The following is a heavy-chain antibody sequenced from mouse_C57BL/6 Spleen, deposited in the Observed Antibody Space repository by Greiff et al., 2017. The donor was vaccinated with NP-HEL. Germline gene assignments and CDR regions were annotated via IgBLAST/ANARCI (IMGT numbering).Heavy chain of an antibody. CDR1: GYAFSSSW. J-gene: IGHJ1*03. V-gene: IGHV1-82*01. D-gene: IGHD1-1*01. CDR3: ARPITTVVAYWYFDV. CDR2: IYPGDGDT. Sequence: QVQLQQSGPELVKPGASVKISCKASGYAFSSSWMNWVQQRPGKGLEWIGRIYPGDGDTNYNGKFKGKATLTADKSSSTAYMQLSSLTSEDSAVYFCARPITTVVAYWYFDVWGTGTTVTVSS.